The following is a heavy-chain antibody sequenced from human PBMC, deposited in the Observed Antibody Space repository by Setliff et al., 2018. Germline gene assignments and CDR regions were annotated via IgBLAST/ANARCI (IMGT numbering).Heavy chain of an antibody. CDR1: GGSFSGYY. J-gene: IGHJ5*02. D-gene: IGHD2-21*01. CDR2: IIHSGST. V-gene: IGHV4-34*12. CDR3: ARDCFSASSPNWFDP. Sequence: SETLSLTCAVYGGSFSGYYWSWIRQPPGKRLEWIGEIIHSGSTNYNPSLKSRVTMSIDTSKNQFSLKLNSVTAADTAVYYCARDCFSASSPNWFDPWGQGTLVTVSS.